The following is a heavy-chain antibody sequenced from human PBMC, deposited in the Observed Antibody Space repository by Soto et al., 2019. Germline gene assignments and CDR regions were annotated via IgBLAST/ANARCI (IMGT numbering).Heavy chain of an antibody. CDR2: IYWSDDK. Sequence: ESGPTLVKPTQTLTLTCTFSGFSLSTYGEGVGWIRQPPGRALEWLALIYWSDDKRYSPSLKSRLTITKDTSKNQVVLTVTNMDPVDTATYFCAHSPNSGPIDCWGQGTLVTVSS. D-gene: IGHD6-19*01. CDR3: AHSPNSGPIDC. J-gene: IGHJ4*02. V-gene: IGHV2-5*01. CDR1: GFSLSTYGEG.